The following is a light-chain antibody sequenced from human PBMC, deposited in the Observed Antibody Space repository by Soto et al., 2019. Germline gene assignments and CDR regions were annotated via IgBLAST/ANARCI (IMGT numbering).Light chain of an antibody. CDR2: RAS. J-gene: IGKJ1*01. CDR3: HQYGDSSWP. Sequence: EMVLTQSPDTLSLSPGERATLSCRASQSVSSSYLAWYQQKPGQAPRLLIYRASTRATDIPDRFSGSGSGTDFTLTISRLEPEDFAVYYCHQYGDSSWPFGQGTKVDIK. CDR1: QSVSSSY. V-gene: IGKV3-20*01.